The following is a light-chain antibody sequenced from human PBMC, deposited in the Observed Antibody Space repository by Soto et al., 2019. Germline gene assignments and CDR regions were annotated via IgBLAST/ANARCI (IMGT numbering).Light chain of an antibody. CDR3: QQYNSYIS. CDR2: KAS. CDR1: QSISSW. V-gene: IGKV1-5*03. Sequence: DIQMTQSPSTLSASVGDRVTMTCRASQSISSWLAWYQQKPGRAPKLLIHKASSLEGGVPSRFSGSGSGTEFTLTISSLQADDVATYYRQQYNSYISFGGGTKEEIK. J-gene: IGKJ4*01.